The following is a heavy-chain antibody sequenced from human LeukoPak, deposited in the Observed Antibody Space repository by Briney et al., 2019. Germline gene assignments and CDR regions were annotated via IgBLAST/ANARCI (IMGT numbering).Heavy chain of an antibody. CDR1: GFTFDDYA. V-gene: IGHV3-43*02. CDR2: ISGDGGST. Sequence: PGGSLRLSCAASGFTFDDYAMHWVRQAPGKGLEWVSLISGDGGSTYYADSVKGQFTISRDNSKNSLYLQMNSLRTEDTALYYCAKVGYNPFYYYYYYMDVWGKGTTVTVSS. CDR3: AKVGYNPFYYYYYYMDV. D-gene: IGHD5-24*01. J-gene: IGHJ6*03.